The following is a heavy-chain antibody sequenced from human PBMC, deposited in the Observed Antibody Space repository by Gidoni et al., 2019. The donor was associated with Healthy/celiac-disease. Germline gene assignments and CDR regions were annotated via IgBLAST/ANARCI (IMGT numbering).Heavy chain of an antibody. CDR1: GFTFSSYA. V-gene: IGHV3-23*01. D-gene: IGHD6-19*01. J-gene: IGHJ4*02. CDR3: AKDLILRIAVACTLHY. Sequence: EVQLLESGGGLVQPGGSLRLSCAAYGFTFSSYAMSWVRQAPGNGLEWVSAISGSCGSTYYADSLKGRFTISRDNSNNTLYLQMNSLRAEDTAVYYCAKDLILRIAVACTLHYWGQGTLVTVSS. CDR2: ISGSCGST.